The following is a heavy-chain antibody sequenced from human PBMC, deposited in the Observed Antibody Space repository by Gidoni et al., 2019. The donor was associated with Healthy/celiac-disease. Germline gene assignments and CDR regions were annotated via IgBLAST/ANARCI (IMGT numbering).Heavy chain of an antibody. Sequence: QVQLVESGGGVVQPGRSLRLSCAASGFTFSSYGMHWVRQAPGKGLEWLAVIWYDGSNKYYADSVKGRFTISRDNSKNTLYLQMNSLRAEDTAVYYCARDSGYSYGYLDYWGQGTLVTVSS. V-gene: IGHV3-33*01. CDR1: GFTFSSYG. CDR2: IWYDGSNK. CDR3: ARDSGYSYGYLDY. D-gene: IGHD5-18*01. J-gene: IGHJ4*02.